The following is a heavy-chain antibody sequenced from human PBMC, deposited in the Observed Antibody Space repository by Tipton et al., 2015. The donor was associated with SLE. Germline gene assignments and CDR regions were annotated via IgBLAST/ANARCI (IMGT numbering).Heavy chain of an antibody. J-gene: IGHJ5*02. V-gene: IGHV3-64*01. Sequence: SLRLSCAASGFSFSSHAMHWVRQAPGKGLEYVSGISSNGGSRYYAKSVKGRFTISRDNSKNTLYLQMGSLRAEDMAVYYCARDQAYDFWSGNYGNNWFDSWGQGTLVTVAS. CDR2: ISSNGGSR. D-gene: IGHD3-3*01. CDR1: GFSFSSHA. CDR3: ARDQAYDFWSGNYGNNWFDS.